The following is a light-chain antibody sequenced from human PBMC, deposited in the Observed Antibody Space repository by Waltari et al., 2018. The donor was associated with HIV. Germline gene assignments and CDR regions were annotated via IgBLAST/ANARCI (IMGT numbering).Light chain of an antibody. V-gene: IGLV2-8*01. J-gene: IGLJ2*01. Sequence: QSALTQPPSASGSPGQSVTISCTGTRSDVGGYNYVSWYQQHPGKAPKLMIYEFTKRPSGVPDRCSCSRSGNTASLTVSGLQAEDEAEYFCSSYAGSKNLVVFGGGTKLTVL. CDR2: EFT. CDR3: SSYAGSKNLVV. CDR1: RSDVGGYNY.